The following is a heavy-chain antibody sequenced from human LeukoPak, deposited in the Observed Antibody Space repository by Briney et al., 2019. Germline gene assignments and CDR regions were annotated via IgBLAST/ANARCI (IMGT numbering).Heavy chain of an antibody. D-gene: IGHD3-3*01. CDR2: ISSDGSNT. V-gene: IGHV3-30-3*01. Sequence: GGSLRLSCAAAGFTFSSYAMHWVSQAPGKGLEWVAVISSDGSNTYYADSVKDRFTISRDNSKNTLNLQMNSLRAEDTAVYYCARDRGDYDFWSGKEFDYWGQGTLVTVSS. J-gene: IGHJ4*02. CDR3: ARDRGDYDFWSGKEFDY. CDR1: GFTFSSYA.